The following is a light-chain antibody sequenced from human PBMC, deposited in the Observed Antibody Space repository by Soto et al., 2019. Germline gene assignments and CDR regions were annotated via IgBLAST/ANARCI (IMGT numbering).Light chain of an antibody. J-gene: IGKJ1*01. CDR3: QQYGSSPLT. CDR2: GAS. Sequence: EIVLTQSPGTLSLSPGERATLSCRASQSLSSTYLAWYQQKPGQAPRLLIYGASNRATGIPDRFSGSGSGTDFTLTINRLEPENFAVYYCQQYGSSPLTFGQGTKVEIK. V-gene: IGKV3-20*01. CDR1: QSLSSTY.